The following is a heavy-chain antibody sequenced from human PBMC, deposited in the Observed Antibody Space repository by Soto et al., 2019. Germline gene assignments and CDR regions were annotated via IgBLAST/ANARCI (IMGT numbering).Heavy chain of an antibody. V-gene: IGHV4-39*01. J-gene: IGHJ4*02. CDR2: IYYSGST. D-gene: IGHD2-15*01. Sequence: PSETLSLTCTVSGGSISSSSYYWGWIRHPPGKGLEWIGSIYYSGSTYYNPSLKSRVTISVDTSKNQFSLKLSSVTAADTAVYYCARHFQDVPDYWGQGTLVTVSS. CDR3: ARHFQDVPDY. CDR1: GGSISSSSYY.